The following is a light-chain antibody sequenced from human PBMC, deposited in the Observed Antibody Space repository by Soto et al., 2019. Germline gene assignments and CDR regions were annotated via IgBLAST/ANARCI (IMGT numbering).Light chain of an antibody. CDR3: GSYTSSSTLYV. Sequence: QSALTQPASVSGSPGQSITISCTGTSSDVGVSNYVSWYQQHPGKAPKLMIYDVSNRPSGVSNRFSGSKSGNTASLPISGLQAEDEADYYCGSYTSSSTLYVFGTGTKLTVL. CDR1: SSDVGVSNY. CDR2: DVS. V-gene: IGLV2-14*01. J-gene: IGLJ1*01.